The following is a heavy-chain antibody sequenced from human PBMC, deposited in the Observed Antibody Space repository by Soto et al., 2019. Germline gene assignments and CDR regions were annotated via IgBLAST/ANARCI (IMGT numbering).Heavy chain of an antibody. CDR1: GGSFSGYY. J-gene: IGHJ5*02. Sequence: QVQLQQWGAGLLKPSETLSLTCAVYGGSFSGYYWCWIRQPPGKGLEWIGEINHSGSTNYNPSLKSRVTISVDTSKNQFSLKLSSVTAADTAVYYCARGGVIYDFWSGYYRNWFDPWGQGTLVTVSS. D-gene: IGHD3-3*01. CDR3: ARGGVIYDFWSGYYRNWFDP. CDR2: INHSGST. V-gene: IGHV4-34*01.